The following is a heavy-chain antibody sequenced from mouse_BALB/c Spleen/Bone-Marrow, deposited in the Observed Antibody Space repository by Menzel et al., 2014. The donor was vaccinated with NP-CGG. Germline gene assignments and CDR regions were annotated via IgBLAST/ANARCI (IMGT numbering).Heavy chain of an antibody. CDR1: GFTFSSFG. CDR2: ISSGSSTI. Sequence: VQLKESGGGLVQPGGSRKLSCAASGFTFSSFGMHWVRQAPEKGLEWVAYISSGSSTIYYADTVKGRFTISRDNPKNTLFLQMTSLRSEVTAMYYCARDVPLYDVGYFDYWGQGTTLTVSS. J-gene: IGHJ2*01. V-gene: IGHV5-17*02. CDR3: ARDVPLYDVGYFDY. D-gene: IGHD2-14*01.